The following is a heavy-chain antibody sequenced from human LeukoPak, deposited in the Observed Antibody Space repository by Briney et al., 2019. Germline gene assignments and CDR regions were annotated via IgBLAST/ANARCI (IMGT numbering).Heavy chain of an antibody. CDR1: GFTFSSAW. CDR2: VNQDGSGK. CDR3: AKHIHFDYYDSSGYYSEYYFDY. Sequence: GGSLRLSCAASGFTFSSAWMSWVRQAPGKGLEWVANVNQDGSGKYYVDSVKGRFTISRDNAKNSLYLQMNSLRAEDTALYYCAKHIHFDYYDSSGYYSEYYFDYWGQGTLVTVSS. V-gene: IGHV3-7*03. J-gene: IGHJ4*02. D-gene: IGHD3-22*01.